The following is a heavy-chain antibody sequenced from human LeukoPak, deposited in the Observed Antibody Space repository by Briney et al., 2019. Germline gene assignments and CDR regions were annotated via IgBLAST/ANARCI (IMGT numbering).Heavy chain of an antibody. Sequence: GGSLRLSCAASGFTVSSNYMSWVRQAPGKGLEWVSVIYSGGNTYYADSLKGRFTISRDNSKNTLYLQMNSLSAEDTAVYYCARRVITMIRGVPQDAFDIWGQGTMVTVSS. CDR2: IYSGGNT. V-gene: IGHV3-66*01. CDR3: ARRVITMIRGVPQDAFDI. D-gene: IGHD3-10*01. CDR1: GFTVSSNY. J-gene: IGHJ3*02.